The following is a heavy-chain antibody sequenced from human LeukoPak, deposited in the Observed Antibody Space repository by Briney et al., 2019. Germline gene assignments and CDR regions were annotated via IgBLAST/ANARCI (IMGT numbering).Heavy chain of an antibody. CDR3: AGQRYSSGWHDY. D-gene: IGHD6-19*01. J-gene: IGHJ4*02. Sequence: SETLSLTCTVSGGSISSYYWSWIRQPPGKGLEWIGYIHYSGSTNYNPSLKSRVIVSVDTSKNQFSLKLSSVTAADTAFYYCAGQRYSSGWHDYSGQGTLVTVSS. CDR1: GGSISSYY. V-gene: IGHV4-59*08. CDR2: IHYSGST.